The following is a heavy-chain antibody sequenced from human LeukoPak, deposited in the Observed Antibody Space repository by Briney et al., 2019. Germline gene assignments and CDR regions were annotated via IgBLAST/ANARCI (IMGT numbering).Heavy chain of an antibody. V-gene: IGHV1-69*13. D-gene: IGHD5-18*01. CDR2: IIPIFGTA. Sequence: PGASVNVSCKASGGTFSSYAISWVRQAPGQGLEWMGGIIPIFGTANYAQKFQGRVTITADESTSTAYMELSSLRSEDTAVYYCAFADSYGYDFDYWGQGTLVTVSS. J-gene: IGHJ4*02. CDR1: GGTFSSYA. CDR3: AFADSYGYDFDY.